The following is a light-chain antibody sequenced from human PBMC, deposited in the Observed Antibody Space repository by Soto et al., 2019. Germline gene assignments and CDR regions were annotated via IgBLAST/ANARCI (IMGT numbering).Light chain of an antibody. Sequence: DIQMTQSPSSVSASVGDRVTITCRASQGIASDLAWYQLKPGKAPKLLIYAASSLQSGVPSRFSGSGSGTDFTLTISNLQPEDFALYFFQQAKSFPLTFGGGTKVEI. CDR2: AAS. V-gene: IGKV1-12*01. CDR3: QQAKSFPLT. J-gene: IGKJ4*01. CDR1: QGIASD.